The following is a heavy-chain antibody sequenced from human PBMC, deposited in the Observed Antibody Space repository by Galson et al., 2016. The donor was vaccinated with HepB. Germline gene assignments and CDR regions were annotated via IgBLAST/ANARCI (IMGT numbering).Heavy chain of an antibody. D-gene: IGHD5-24*01. J-gene: IGHJ4*02. CDR3: AREGLADGSYFDY. CDR1: GFTFSTYG. V-gene: IGHV3-30*03. Sequence: SLRLSCAASGFTFSTYGMHWVRQAPGKGLEWVAVISYDRSNKNYADSVKGRFTISRDNSKNTLYLQMNSLRAEDTAVYYCAREGLADGSYFDYWGRGTLVTVS. CDR2: ISYDRSNK.